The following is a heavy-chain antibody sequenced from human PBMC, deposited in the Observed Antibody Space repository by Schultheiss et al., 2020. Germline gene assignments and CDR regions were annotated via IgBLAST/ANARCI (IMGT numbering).Heavy chain of an antibody. CDR3: AHSSGTVTTNYFDY. Sequence: SGPTLVKPTQTLTLTCTFSGFSLSTSGVGVGWIRQPPGKALEWLALIYWDDDNRYSPSLKSRLIITKDTSKNQVVLRMMNMDPMDTATYYCAHSSGTVTTNYFDYWGQGTPVTVSS. V-gene: IGHV2-5*02. J-gene: IGHJ4*02. CDR1: GFSLSTSGVG. CDR2: IYWDDDN. D-gene: IGHD3-10*01.